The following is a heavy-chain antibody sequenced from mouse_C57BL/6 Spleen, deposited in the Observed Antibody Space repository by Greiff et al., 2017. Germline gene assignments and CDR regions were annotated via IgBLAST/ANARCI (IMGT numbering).Heavy chain of an antibody. D-gene: IGHD1-1*01. Sequence: VQLQRSGAELVRPGASVTLSCKASGYTFTDYEMHWVKQTPVHGLEWIGAIDPETGGTAYNQKFKGKAILTADKSSSTAYMELRSLTSEDSAVYYCTRDYGSSYWYFDVWGTGTTVTVSS. CDR1: GYTFTDYE. CDR2: IDPETGGT. CDR3: TRDYGSSYWYFDV. J-gene: IGHJ1*03. V-gene: IGHV1-15*01.